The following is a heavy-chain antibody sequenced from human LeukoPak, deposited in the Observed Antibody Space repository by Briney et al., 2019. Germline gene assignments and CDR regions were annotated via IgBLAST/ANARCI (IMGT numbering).Heavy chain of an antibody. D-gene: IGHD3-9*01. CDR3: ASRYYDILTGYYV. CDR1: GYSISSGYY. V-gene: IGHV4-38-2*02. CDR2: IYYSGST. J-gene: IGHJ4*02. Sequence: SSETLSLTCTVSGYSISSGYYWGWLRQPPGKGLEWIGSIYYSGSTYYNPSLKSRVTISVDTSKNQFSLKLSSVTAADTAVYYCASRYYDILTGYYVWGQGTLVTVSS.